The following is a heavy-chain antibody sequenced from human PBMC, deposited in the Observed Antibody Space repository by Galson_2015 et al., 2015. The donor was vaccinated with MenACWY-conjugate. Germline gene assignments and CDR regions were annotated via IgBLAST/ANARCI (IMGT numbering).Heavy chain of an antibody. Sequence: QVQLQESGPGLVKPSETLLLTCTVSGGSISSHYWSWFRQPPGKGLEWIAYIRDTGSLKDNPSLKSRVTMSADKPNNQFSLRLISVTAADTAVYYCARIPTWGSSFGYFDYWGQGILVAVSS. D-gene: IGHD7-27*01. CDR1: GGSISSHY. J-gene: IGHJ4*02. CDR3: ARIPTWGSSFGYFDY. CDR2: IRDTGSL. V-gene: IGHV4-59*08.